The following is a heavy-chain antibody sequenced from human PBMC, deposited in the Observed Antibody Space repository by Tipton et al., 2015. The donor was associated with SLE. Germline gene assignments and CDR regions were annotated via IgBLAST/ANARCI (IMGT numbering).Heavy chain of an antibody. Sequence: TLSLTCDVSGGSITSGGYSWSWIRQPPGKGLEWIGYIYYSGRASYSPPLRSRVTMSVDRSKNQFSLKLSSVTAADTAVYYCARDLAWSGFFDLWGRGTLVTVSS. CDR3: ARDLAWSGFFDL. CDR1: GGSITSGGYS. D-gene: IGHD3-3*01. J-gene: IGHJ2*01. V-gene: IGHV4-30-2*01. CDR2: IYYSGRA.